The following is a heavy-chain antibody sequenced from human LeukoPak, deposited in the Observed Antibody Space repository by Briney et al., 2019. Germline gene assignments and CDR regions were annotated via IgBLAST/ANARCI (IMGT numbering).Heavy chain of an antibody. D-gene: IGHD2-2*01. CDR1: GFTFSNYW. V-gene: IGHV3-7*01. CDR3: TRDPECSSTSCLDAFDI. J-gene: IGHJ3*02. Sequence: GGSLRLSCAASGFTFSNYWMTWVRQAPGKGLEWVANMNQDGSKAYYVDSVKGRFTVSRDNAKNSLYLQMNGLRADDTALYYCTRDPECSSTSCLDAFDIWGQGTMVTVSS. CDR2: MNQDGSKA.